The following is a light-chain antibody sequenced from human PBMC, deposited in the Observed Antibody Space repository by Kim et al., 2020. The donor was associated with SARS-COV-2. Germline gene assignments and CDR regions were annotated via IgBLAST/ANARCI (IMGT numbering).Light chain of an antibody. V-gene: IGKV4-1*01. Sequence: DIVMTQSPDSLTVSLGERATINCKSSQSVLYSSNNKNYLAWYQQKPGQPPRLLIYWASTRESGVPDRFSGSGSATDFTLTINTLQAEDVAVYYCQQYYSTPYSFGQGTKLEI. J-gene: IGKJ2*03. CDR2: WAS. CDR3: QQYYSTPYS. CDR1: QSVLYSSNNKNY.